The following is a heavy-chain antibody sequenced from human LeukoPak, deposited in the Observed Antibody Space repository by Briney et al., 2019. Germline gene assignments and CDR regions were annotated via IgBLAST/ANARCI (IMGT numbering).Heavy chain of an antibody. CDR1: CYTVINRG. V-gene: IGHV1-18*04. Sequence: AAVTVSCLACCYTVINRGISGLGQARGQGLEWMGWINCDSGNTNYAQKFQGRLTMTKDTSTSTAYMELRSLRSDDTAVYYCARDEVSGGWYNHWGQGTLVTVSS. CDR2: INCDSGNT. CDR3: ARDEVSGGWYNH. D-gene: IGHD6-19*01. J-gene: IGHJ4*02.